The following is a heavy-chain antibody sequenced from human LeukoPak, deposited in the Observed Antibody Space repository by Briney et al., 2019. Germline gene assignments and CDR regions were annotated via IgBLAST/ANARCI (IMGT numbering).Heavy chain of an antibody. D-gene: IGHD5-24*01. CDR1: GFAFNRYI. J-gene: IGHJ4*02. CDR2: ISYDGSNK. Sequence: QPGGSLRLSCAASGFAFNRYIVQWVRQAPGKGLEWVAVISYDGSNKYYADSVKGRFTISRDDSKNTLYLRINSLRAEDTAVYYCAKGGGWLYYFDYWGQGTLVTVSS. V-gene: IGHV3-30-3*01. CDR3: AKGGGWLYYFDY.